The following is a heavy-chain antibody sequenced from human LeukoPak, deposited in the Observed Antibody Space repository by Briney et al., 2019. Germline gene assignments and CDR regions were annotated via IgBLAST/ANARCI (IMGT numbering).Heavy chain of an antibody. CDR3: ARAKRIVVVTAINLYGMDV. J-gene: IGHJ6*02. CDR2: IIPIFGTA. D-gene: IGHD2-21*02. V-gene: IGHV1-69*13. Sequence: SVKVSCKASGGTFSSYAISWVRQAPGQGLEWMGGIIPIFGTANYAQKFQGRVTITADESTSTAYMELSSLRSEDTAVYYCARAKRIVVVTAINLYGMDVWGQGTTVTVSS. CDR1: GGTFSSYA.